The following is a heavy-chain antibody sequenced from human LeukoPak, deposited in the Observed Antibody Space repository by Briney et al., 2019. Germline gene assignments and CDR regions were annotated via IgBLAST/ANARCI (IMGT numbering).Heavy chain of an antibody. CDR1: GGSFSGYY. Sequence: ASETLSLTCAVYGGSFSGYYWSWIRQPPGKGLEWIGEINHSGSTNYNPSLKSRVTISVDTSKNQFSLKLSSVTAADTAVYYCASGYCTNGVCCPFDYWGQGTLVTASS. CDR2: INHSGST. J-gene: IGHJ4*02. CDR3: ASGYCTNGVCCPFDY. D-gene: IGHD2-8*01. V-gene: IGHV4-34*01.